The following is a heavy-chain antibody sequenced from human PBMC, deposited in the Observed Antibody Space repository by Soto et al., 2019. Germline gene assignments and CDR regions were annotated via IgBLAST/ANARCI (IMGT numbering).Heavy chain of an antibody. J-gene: IGHJ4*02. CDR2: ISYDGSNK. D-gene: IGHD3-22*01. Sequence: QVQLVECGGGVVQPGRSLRLSCAASGFTFSSYAMHWVRQAPGKGLEWVAVISYDGSNKYYADSVKGRFTISRDNSKNTLYLQMNSLRAEDTAVYYCARGAMIVVVINYWGQGTLVTVSS. CDR3: ARGAMIVVVINY. CDR1: GFTFSSYA. V-gene: IGHV3-30-3*01.